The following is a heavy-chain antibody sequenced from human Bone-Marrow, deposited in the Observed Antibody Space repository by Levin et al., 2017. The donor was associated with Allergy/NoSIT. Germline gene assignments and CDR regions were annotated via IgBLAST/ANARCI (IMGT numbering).Heavy chain of an antibody. J-gene: IGHJ5*02. D-gene: IGHD1-1*01. CDR1: GGSVSSGGYY. CDR3: AREETTANWFDP. Sequence: SETLSLTCSVSGGSVSSGGYYWSWIRQIPGKGLEWLGYIDETGSMYFNPSLKGRSSTSSDPSKNQFSLTLTSVTAADTAAYYCAREETTANWFDPWGRGILVTVSS. V-gene: IGHV4-31*03. CDR2: IDETGSM.